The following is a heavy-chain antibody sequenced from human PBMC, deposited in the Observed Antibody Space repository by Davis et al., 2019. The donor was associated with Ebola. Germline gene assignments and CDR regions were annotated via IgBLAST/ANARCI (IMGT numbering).Heavy chain of an antibody. CDR1: GYTFTNYG. J-gene: IGHJ4*02. V-gene: IGHV1-18*04. CDR3: AKNEQLVFDY. D-gene: IGHD6-6*01. Sequence: AASVKVSCKASGYTFTNYGITWVRQAPGQGLEWMGWINPHNGNTNYAQNVQGRVIMTSDTATTTAYMEVGSLRSDDTAVYYCAKNEQLVFDYWGQGALVTVSS. CDR2: INPHNGNT.